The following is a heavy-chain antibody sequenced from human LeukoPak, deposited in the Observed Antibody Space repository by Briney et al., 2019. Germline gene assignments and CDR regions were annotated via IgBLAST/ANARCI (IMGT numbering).Heavy chain of an antibody. CDR3: AREGVGGFDS. V-gene: IGHV3-33*01. CDR2: IWNDGTIK. CDR1: GFTFSSYG. Sequence: GGSLRLSCAASGFTFSSYGMHWVRQAVGKGLEWVAVIWNDGTIKYYADSVKGRFTISRDNSENTLYLQMNSLRVEDTAVYYCAREGVGGFDSWGQGTLVTVSS. D-gene: IGHD3-10*01. J-gene: IGHJ5*01.